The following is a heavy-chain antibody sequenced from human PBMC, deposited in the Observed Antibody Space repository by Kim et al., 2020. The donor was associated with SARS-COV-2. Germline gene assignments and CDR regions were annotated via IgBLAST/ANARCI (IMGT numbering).Heavy chain of an antibody. V-gene: IGHV3-48*03. CDR1: GFTFSSYE. Sequence: GGSLRLSCAASGFTFSSYEMSWVRQAPGKGLEWVSYISNTGRTIYYADSVKGRFTISRDNAKNSLYLQMNSLSAEDTAVYYCARDGGRCYDYVWGSFGALDYWGQGTLVTVSS. D-gene: IGHD3-16*01. CDR3: ARDGGRCYDYVWGSFGALDY. J-gene: IGHJ4*02. CDR2: ISNTGRTI.